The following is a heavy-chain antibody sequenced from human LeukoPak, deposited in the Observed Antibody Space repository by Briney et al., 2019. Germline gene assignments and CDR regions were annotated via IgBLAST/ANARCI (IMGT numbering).Heavy chain of an antibody. J-gene: IGHJ5*02. CDR3: ATNVLAPADRGVSNWFDP. Sequence: ASVKVSCKASGYTFTGYYMHWVRQAPGQGLEWMGWINPNSGGTNYVQKFQGRVTMTRDTSISTAYMELSRLRSDDTAVYYCATNVLAPADRGVSNWFDPWGQGTLVTVSS. V-gene: IGHV1-2*02. CDR1: GYTFTGYY. D-gene: IGHD2-2*01. CDR2: INPNSGGT.